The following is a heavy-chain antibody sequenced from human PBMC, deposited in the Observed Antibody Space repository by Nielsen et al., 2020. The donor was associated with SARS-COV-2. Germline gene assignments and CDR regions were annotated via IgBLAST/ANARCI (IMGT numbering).Heavy chain of an antibody. V-gene: IGHV3-23*01. Sequence: GGSLRLSCVASGFTFDNSAMTWVRQAPGKGLEWVSSISGPGSSTYYADSVKGRFTISRDSSKNTLYLQMNSLRADDTALYFCAKDRTDCGGDCYSNYFDYWGQGTLVTVSS. D-gene: IGHD2-21*02. CDR2: ISGPGSST. J-gene: IGHJ4*02. CDR3: AKDRTDCGGDCYSNYFDY. CDR1: GFTFDNSA.